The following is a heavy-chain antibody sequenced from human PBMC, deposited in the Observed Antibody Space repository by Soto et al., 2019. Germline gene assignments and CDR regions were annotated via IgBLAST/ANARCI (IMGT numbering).Heavy chain of an antibody. V-gene: IGHV5-51*01. CDR3: ARRDKYYYGSGSYAFDI. D-gene: IGHD3-10*01. CDR2: IYPGDSDT. Sequence: GESLKISCKGSGYSFTSYWIGWVRQMPGKGLEWMGIIYPGDSDTRYSPSFQGQVTISADKSISTAYLQWSSLKASDTAMYYCARRDKYYYGSGSYAFDIWGQGTMVTVSS. J-gene: IGHJ3*02. CDR1: GYSFTSYW.